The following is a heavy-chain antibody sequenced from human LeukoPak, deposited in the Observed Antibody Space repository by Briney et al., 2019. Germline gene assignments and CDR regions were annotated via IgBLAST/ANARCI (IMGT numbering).Heavy chain of an antibody. CDR1: GFTFSDYY. CDR2: ISSSGSTI. CDR3: ASLPLSRERRGYYYYYMDV. J-gene: IGHJ6*03. Sequence: GGSLRLSCAASGFTFSDYYMSWIRQAPGKGLEWVSYISSSGSTIYYADSVKGRFTISRDNAKNSLYLQMNSLRAEDTAVYYCASLPLSRERRGYYYYYMDVWGKGTTVTVSS. D-gene: IGHD1-1*01. V-gene: IGHV3-11*04.